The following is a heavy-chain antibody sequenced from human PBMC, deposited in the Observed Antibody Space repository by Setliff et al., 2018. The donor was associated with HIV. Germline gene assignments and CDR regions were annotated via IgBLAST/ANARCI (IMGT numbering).Heavy chain of an antibody. CDR1: GFTFSSYA. Sequence: LRLSCAASGFTFSSYAMSWVRQAPGKGLEWVSGISGSGDSTYYADSVKGRFTVSRDNSKNSLYLEMNSLRAEETAVYYCARDLRSSHGSPNYFDYWGRGALVTVSS. D-gene: IGHD2-15*01. CDR2: ISGSGDST. CDR3: ARDLRSSHGSPNYFDY. V-gene: IGHV3-23*01. J-gene: IGHJ4*02.